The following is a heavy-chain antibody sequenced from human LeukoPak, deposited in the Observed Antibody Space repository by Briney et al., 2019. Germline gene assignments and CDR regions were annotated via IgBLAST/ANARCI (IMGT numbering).Heavy chain of an antibody. CDR1: GGSISSYY. J-gene: IGHJ5*02. CDR2: IFYSGST. Sequence: PSETLSLTCTVSGGSISSYYWSWIPQPPGKGLEWIGYIFYSGSTNYNPSLKSRVTITVDTSKNHYSLKLSSVTAADTAVYYCARRSYYYDSSGYYYGFDPWGQGTLVTVSS. D-gene: IGHD3-22*01. CDR3: ARRSYYYDSSGYYYGFDP. V-gene: IGHV4-59*08.